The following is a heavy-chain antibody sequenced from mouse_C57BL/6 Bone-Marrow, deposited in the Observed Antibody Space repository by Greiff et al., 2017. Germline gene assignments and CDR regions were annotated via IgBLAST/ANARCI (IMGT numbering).Heavy chain of an antibody. CDR2: ISYDGSN. D-gene: IGHD1-1*01. Sequence: EVQVVESGPGLVKPSQSLSLTCSVTGYSITSGYYWNWIRQFPGNKLEWMGYISYDGSNNYNPSLKNRISITRDTSKNQFFLKLNSVTTEATATYYCARMATGRGDYWGQGTSVTVSS. J-gene: IGHJ4*01. V-gene: IGHV3-6*01. CDR1: GYSITSGYY. CDR3: ARMATGRGDY.